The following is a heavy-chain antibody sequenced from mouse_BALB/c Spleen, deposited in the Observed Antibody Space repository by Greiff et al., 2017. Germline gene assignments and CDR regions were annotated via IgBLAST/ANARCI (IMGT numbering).Heavy chain of an antibody. CDR1: GYTFTSYW. CDR2: INPSTGYT. J-gene: IGHJ4*01. V-gene: IGHV1-7*01. CDR3: ARRNGYYVMDY. Sequence: VKLVESGAELAKPGASVKMSCKASGYTFTSYWMHWVKQRPGQGLEWIGYINPSTGYTEYNQKFKDKATLTADKSSSTAYMQLSSLTSEDSAVYYCARRNGYYVMDYWGQGTSVTVSS.